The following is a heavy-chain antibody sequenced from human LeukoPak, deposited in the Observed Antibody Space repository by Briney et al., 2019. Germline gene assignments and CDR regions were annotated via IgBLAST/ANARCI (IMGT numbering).Heavy chain of an antibody. J-gene: IGHJ5*02. Sequence: SQTLSLTCTVSGGSISSGSYYWSWIRQPARKGLEWIGRIYTSGSTNYNPSLKSRVTISVDTSKNQFSLKLSSVTAADTAVYYCARADYYGSGSYYWVAGWFDPWGQGTLVTLSS. D-gene: IGHD3-10*01. CDR1: GGSISSGSYY. CDR2: IYTSGST. V-gene: IGHV4-61*02. CDR3: ARADYYGSGSYYWVAGWFDP.